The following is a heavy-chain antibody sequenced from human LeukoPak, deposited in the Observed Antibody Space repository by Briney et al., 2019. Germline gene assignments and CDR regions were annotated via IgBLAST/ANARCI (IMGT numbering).Heavy chain of an antibody. J-gene: IGHJ4*02. V-gene: IGHV3-30*01. CDR3: ARGGLVTGTKYALEY. CDR2: ISYDGTDE. D-gene: IGHD1-7*01. Sequence: PGGSLRLSCTASGFIFSYHAMHWVRQAPGKGLEWVAIISYDGTDENFADSVEGRFTIPRDNSMNTLYLQMNSLRPEDTAVYFCARGGLVTGTKYALEYWGQGTLVTVSS. CDR1: GFIFSYHA.